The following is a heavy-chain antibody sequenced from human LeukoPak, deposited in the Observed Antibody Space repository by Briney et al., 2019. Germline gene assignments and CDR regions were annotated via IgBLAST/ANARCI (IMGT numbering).Heavy chain of an antibody. D-gene: IGHD7-27*01. J-gene: IGHJ3*02. CDR1: GYTFTSYD. V-gene: IGHV1-8*01. CDR3: AREEGNWGDAFDI. Sequence: ASVKVSCKASGYTFTSYDINWVRQATGQGLEWMGWMNPNSGNTGYAQKFQGRVTMTRNTSISTAYMELRRLRSDDTAVYYCAREEGNWGDAFDIWGKGTMVTVSS. CDR2: MNPNSGNT.